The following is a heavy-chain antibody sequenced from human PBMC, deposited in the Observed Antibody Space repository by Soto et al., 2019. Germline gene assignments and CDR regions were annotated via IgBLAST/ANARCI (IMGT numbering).Heavy chain of an antibody. Sequence: QVQLVQSGAEVKKPGASVMVSCKTSGYTFSNYGINWVRQAPGQGLEWMGWISGYNGNTNYAQTGQGRVTMTTETSTGRVYMELRSLKSDDTAIYYCSRFIMVGGWFDPNYYHGMDVWGQGTTVTVSS. V-gene: IGHV1-18*01. CDR3: SRFIMVGGWFDPNYYHGMDV. D-gene: IGHD6-19*01. J-gene: IGHJ6*02. CDR1: GYTFSNYG. CDR2: ISGYNGNT.